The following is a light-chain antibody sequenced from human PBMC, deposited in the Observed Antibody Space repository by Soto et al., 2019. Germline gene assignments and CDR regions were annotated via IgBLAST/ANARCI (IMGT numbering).Light chain of an antibody. CDR2: GES. J-gene: IGKJ1*01. CDR1: QRVSSN. CDR3: QQYNNLPQR. V-gene: IGKV3-15*01. Sequence: EKVFTQSQAALSLSPGERATLSAGATQRVSSNLAWYHQKPAQALRLLIYGESTGATGIQASFSGSGSGTEFTLPISSLQSEDFVVYHCQQYNNLPQRFGEGTKL.